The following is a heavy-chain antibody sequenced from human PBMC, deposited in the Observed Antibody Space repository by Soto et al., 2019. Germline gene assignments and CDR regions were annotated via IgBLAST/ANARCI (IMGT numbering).Heavy chain of an antibody. D-gene: IGHD6-25*01. CDR2: ISGSGKSP. J-gene: IGHJ4*02. CDR1: GFTFNHYA. V-gene: IGHV3-23*01. Sequence: GGSLRLSCEASGFTFNHYAISWVRQAPGRGLEWVSGISGSGKSPYYADSVKGRFIITRDNSKNSLSLEMNSLRVDDTAIYHCVQYRSEKAPGLFDNWGQGTPVTVSS. CDR3: VQYRSEKAPGLFDN.